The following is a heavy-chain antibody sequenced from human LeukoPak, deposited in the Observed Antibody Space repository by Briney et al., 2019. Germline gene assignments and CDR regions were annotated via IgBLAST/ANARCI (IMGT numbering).Heavy chain of an antibody. D-gene: IGHD3-22*01. CDR2: IYHSGST. Sequence: SGTLSLTCAVSGGSISSSNWWSWVRQPPGKGLEWIGEIYHSGSTNYNPSLKSRVTISVDKSKNQFSLKLSSVTAADTAVYYCASLRILVVSHFGSNGYMDVWGQGTTVTVSS. V-gene: IGHV4-4*02. J-gene: IGHJ6*02. CDR1: GGSISSSNW. CDR3: ASLRILVVSHFGSNGYMDV.